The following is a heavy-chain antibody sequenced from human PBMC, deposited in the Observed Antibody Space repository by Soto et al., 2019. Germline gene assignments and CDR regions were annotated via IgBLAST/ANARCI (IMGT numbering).Heavy chain of an antibody. CDR2: VSPDHGNA. CDR3: EVTTGY. D-gene: IGHD2-21*02. CDR1: GYTFTDYD. V-gene: IGHV1-8*01. J-gene: IGHJ4*02. Sequence: QVQVVQSGAEVEKPGASVRVSCKTSGYTFTDYDINWVRQATGQGLEWMGWVSPDHGNAGYAQQFQGRVTMTSDTSTSTVYMELSNLRSEDTAVYFCEVTTGYWGQGTMVTVSS.